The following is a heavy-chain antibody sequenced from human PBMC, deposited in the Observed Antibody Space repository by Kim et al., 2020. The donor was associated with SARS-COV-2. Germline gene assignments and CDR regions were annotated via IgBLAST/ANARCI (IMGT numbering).Heavy chain of an antibody. CDR2: IYYSGST. D-gene: IGHD3-22*01. CDR3: ARDYYDSSGYFDY. J-gene: IGHJ4*02. CDR1: GGSISSGGYY. V-gene: IGHV4-31*03. Sequence: SETLSLTCTVSGGSISSGGYYWSWIRQHPGKGLEWIGYIYYSGSTYYNPSLKSRVTISVDTSKNQFSLKLSSVTAADTAVYYCARDYYDSSGYFDYWGQGTLVTVSS.